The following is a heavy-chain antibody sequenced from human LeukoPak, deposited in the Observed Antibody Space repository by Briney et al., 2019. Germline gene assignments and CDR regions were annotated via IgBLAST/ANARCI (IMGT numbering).Heavy chain of an antibody. V-gene: IGHV3-53*05. D-gene: IGHD6-13*01. Sequence: GGSLRLSGAASGLTVGSNYMSWVRQAPGKGLEWVSVIYSGGSTYYADSVKGRFTISRDNSKNTLYLQMNSLRAEDTAVYYCARHSGTFDYWGQGTLVTVSS. J-gene: IGHJ4*02. CDR1: GLTVGSNY. CDR2: IYSGGST. CDR3: ARHSGTFDY.